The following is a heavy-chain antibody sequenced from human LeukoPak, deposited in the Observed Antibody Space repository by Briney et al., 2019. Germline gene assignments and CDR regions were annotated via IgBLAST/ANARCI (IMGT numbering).Heavy chain of an antibody. V-gene: IGHV4-39*01. CDR2: INYSGSA. J-gene: IGHJ4*02. CDR1: GYSISSSSYY. D-gene: IGHD5/OR15-5a*01. CDR3: ARRRFLRGPDVVNPFDY. Sequence: SETLSLTCTVSGYSISSSSYYWGWIRQPPGKGLEWIGSINYSGSAYYNPSLKSRVTISVDTSKNQFSLKLSSVTAADTAVYYCARRRFLRGPDVVNPFDYWGQGTLVTVSS.